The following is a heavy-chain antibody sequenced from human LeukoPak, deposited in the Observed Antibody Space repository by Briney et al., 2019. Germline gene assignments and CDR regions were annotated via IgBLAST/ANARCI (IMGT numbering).Heavy chain of an antibody. CDR2: IKQDGSEK. J-gene: IGHJ4*02. CDR1: AFTFSNYW. D-gene: IGHD3-10*01. V-gene: IGHV3-7*01. CDR3: ARAGQEWFGELGFDQ. Sequence: GGSLRLSCAASAFTFSNYWMSWVRQAPGKGLEWVANIKQDGSEKYYVDSVKGRFTISRDNAKNSLYLQTNSLRAEDTAVYYCARAGQEWFGELGFDQWGQGTLVIVSS.